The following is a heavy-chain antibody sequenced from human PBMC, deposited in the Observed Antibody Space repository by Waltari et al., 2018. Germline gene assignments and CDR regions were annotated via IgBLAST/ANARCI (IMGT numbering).Heavy chain of an antibody. D-gene: IGHD3-10*01. Sequence: QLQLQESGPGLVKPSETLSLTCTVSGGSISSSSYYWGWIRQPPGKGLEWIGSIYYSGSTYYNPSLKSRVTISVDTSKNQFSLKLSSVTAADTAVYYCARHEGYYGSGSYYNGWGQGTLVTVSS. CDR3: ARHEGYYGSGSYYNG. CDR1: GGSISSSSYY. CDR2: IYYSGST. V-gene: IGHV4-39*01. J-gene: IGHJ4*02.